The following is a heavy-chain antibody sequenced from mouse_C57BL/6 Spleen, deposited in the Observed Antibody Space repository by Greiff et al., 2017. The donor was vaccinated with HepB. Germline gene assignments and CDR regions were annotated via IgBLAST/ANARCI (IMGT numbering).Heavy chain of an antibody. V-gene: IGHV3-6*01. CDR1: GYSITSGYY. CDR3: ARSSSYYAMDY. D-gene: IGHD1-1*01. CDR2: ISYDGSN. Sequence: EVQLVESGPGLVKPSQSLSLTCSVTGYSITSGYYWNWIRQFPGNKLEWMGYISYDGSNNYNPSLKNRISITRDTSKNQFFLKLNSVTTEDTATYYCARSSSYYAMDYWGQGTSVTVSS. J-gene: IGHJ4*01.